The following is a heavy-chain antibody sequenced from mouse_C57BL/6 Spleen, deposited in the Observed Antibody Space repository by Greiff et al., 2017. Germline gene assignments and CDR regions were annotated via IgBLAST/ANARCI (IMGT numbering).Heavy chain of an antibody. J-gene: IGHJ4*01. CDR1: GFSLTSYG. Sequence: VKLMESGPGLVQPSQSLSITCTVSGFSLTSYGVHWVRQSPGKGLEWLGVIWRGGSTDYNAAFMSSLSITKDNSKSQVFCKMNSLQANDTAVYYCAKSGGYSYAMDYWGQGTSVTVSS. D-gene: IGHD2-3*01. CDR2: IWRGGST. CDR3: AKSGGYSYAMDY. V-gene: IGHV2-5*01.